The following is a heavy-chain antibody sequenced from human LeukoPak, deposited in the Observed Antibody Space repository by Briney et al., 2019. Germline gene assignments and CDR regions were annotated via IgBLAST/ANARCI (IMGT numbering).Heavy chain of an antibody. CDR2: ISAYNDNT. CDR1: GYSFTSFG. CDR3: ARDKRHWFDP. V-gene: IGHV1-18*01. J-gene: IGHJ5*02. Sequence: PSVKLSSNVYGYSFTSFGISWVRQPPGQGLESMGWISAYNDNTNYAQKLQGRVTMTTDTSTSTAYMELRSLRSDDTAVYYCARDKRHWFDPWGQGTLVTVSS.